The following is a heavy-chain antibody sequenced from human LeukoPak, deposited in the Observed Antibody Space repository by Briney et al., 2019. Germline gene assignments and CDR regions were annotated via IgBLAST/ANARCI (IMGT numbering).Heavy chain of an antibody. CDR1: GFTFSSYS. V-gene: IGHV3-48*02. J-gene: IGHJ4*02. D-gene: IGHD3-10*01. Sequence: GGSLRLSCAASGFTFSSYSITWVRQAPGKGLEWVSYISGSSSPIYYADSVKGRVTISRDNAKDSLYLQMTSLRDEDTAVYYCARVSGSYYFDYWGQGTLVTVSS. CDR3: ARVSGSYYFDY. CDR2: ISGSSSPI.